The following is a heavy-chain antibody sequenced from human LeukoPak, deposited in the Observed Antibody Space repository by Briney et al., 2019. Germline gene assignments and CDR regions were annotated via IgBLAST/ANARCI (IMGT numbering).Heavy chain of an antibody. J-gene: IGHJ4*02. V-gene: IGHV3-48*01. Sequence: GGSLRLFCAASGFTFSDYSMNWVRQAPGKGLEWISYIGIDSGNTNYADSVKGRFTISGDKAKNSLYLQMNSLRVEDTAVYYCARDYKYAFDNWGQGTLVTVSS. CDR2: IGIDSGNT. D-gene: IGHD5-24*01. CDR3: ARDYKYAFDN. CDR1: GFTFSDYS.